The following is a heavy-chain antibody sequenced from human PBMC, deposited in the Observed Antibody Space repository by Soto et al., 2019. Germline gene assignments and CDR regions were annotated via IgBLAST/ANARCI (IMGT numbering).Heavy chain of an antibody. D-gene: IGHD3-3*01. CDR1: GGSISSGGYY. J-gene: IGHJ5*02. Sequence: SQTLPLTWTVSGGSISSGGYYWSWIRQHPGKGLEWIGYIYYSGSTYYNPSLKSRVTISVDTSKNQFSLKLSSVTAADTAVYYCARESTAYDDFWSGYLPQFDPWVQRTLVTVSS. CDR2: IYYSGST. V-gene: IGHV4-31*02. CDR3: ARESTAYDDFWSGYLPQFDP.